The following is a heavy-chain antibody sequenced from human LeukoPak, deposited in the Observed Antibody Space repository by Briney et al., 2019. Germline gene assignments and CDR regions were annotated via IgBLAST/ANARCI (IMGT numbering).Heavy chain of an antibody. Sequence: PGGSLRLSCAASGFTFSSYSMNWVRQAPGKGLEWVSSISSSSSYIYHADSVKGRFTISRDNAKNSLYLQMNSLRAEDTAVYYCARDTVYFDYWGQGTLVTVSS. CDR2: ISSSSSYI. V-gene: IGHV3-21*01. J-gene: IGHJ4*02. CDR1: GFTFSSYS. CDR3: ARDTVYFDY.